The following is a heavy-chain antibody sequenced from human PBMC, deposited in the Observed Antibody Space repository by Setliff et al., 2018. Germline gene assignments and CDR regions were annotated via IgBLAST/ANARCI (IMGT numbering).Heavy chain of an antibody. D-gene: IGHD3-16*01. CDR2: INPASGNT. J-gene: IGHJ4*02. V-gene: IGHV1-3*03. Sequence: ASVKVSCKASGYTFISYALHWVRQAPGQRLQWMGWINPASGNTKYSQEFQGRVTITRDTSATTVYMELSSLRSDDMAVYYCARKGPNSSSHVFGYWGQGTLV. CDR1: GYTFISYA. CDR3: ARKGPNSSSHVFGY.